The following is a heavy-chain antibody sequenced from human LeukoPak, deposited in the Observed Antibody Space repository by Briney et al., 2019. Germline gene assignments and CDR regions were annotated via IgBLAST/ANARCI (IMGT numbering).Heavy chain of an antibody. CDR2: INPNSGDT. J-gene: IGHJ4*02. D-gene: IGHD6-13*01. Sequence: ASVKVSCKASGYTFTAYYMHWVRQVPGQGLEWMGRINPNSGDTDYAQRFQGRVIMTRDTSISTAYMEVSRLRSDDTAVYYCARSPMQQLVPPDFDYWGQGTLVTVSS. CDR3: ARSPMQQLVPPDFDY. CDR1: GYTFTAYY. V-gene: IGHV1-2*06.